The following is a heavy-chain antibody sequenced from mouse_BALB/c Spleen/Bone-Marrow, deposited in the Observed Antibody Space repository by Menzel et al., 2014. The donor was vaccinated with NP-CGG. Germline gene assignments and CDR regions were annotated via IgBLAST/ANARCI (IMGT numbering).Heavy chain of an antibody. Sequence: DVHLVESGGGLVQPGGSRKLSCAASGFTFSSFGMHWVRQAPEKGLEWVAYISSGSSTIYYADTVKGRFTISRDNPKNTLFLQMTSLRSEDAAMYYCARGGNFGLFAYWGQGTLVTVSA. CDR3: ARGGNFGLFAY. V-gene: IGHV5-17*02. CDR1: GFTFSSFG. CDR2: ISSGSSTI. D-gene: IGHD2-1*01. J-gene: IGHJ3*01.